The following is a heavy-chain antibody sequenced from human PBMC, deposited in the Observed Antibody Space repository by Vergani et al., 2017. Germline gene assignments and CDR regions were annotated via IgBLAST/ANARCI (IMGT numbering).Heavy chain of an antibody. CDR3: ARERYCSSTSCYFGYYYGMDV. CDR2: IYYSGST. CDR1: GGSISSGGYY. V-gene: IGHV4-31*03. D-gene: IGHD2-2*01. Sequence: QVQLQESGPGLVKPSQTLSLTCTVSGGSISSGGYYWSWIRQHPGKGLEWIGYIYYSGSTDYNPSLKSRVTISVDTSKNQFSLKLSSVTAADTAVYYCARERYCSSTSCYFGYYYGMDVWGQGTTVTVSS. J-gene: IGHJ6*02.